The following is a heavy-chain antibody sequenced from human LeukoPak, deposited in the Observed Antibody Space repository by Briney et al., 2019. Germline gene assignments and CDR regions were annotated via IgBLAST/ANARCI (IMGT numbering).Heavy chain of an antibody. J-gene: IGHJ5*02. CDR1: GESISGYS. Sequence: SETLSLTCAVYGESISGYSWNWIRQPPGKGLEWIGQLTNSGSTNYNPSLKSRVTISVDTSKNQFSLKLSSVTAADTAVYYCAREGTAGTNLNWFDPWGQGTLVTVSS. D-gene: IGHD1-1*01. V-gene: IGHV4-34*01. CDR2: LTNSGST. CDR3: AREGTAGTNLNWFDP.